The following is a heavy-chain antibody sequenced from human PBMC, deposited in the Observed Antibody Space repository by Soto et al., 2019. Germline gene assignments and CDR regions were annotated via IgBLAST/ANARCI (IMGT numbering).Heavy chain of an antibody. D-gene: IGHD6-19*01. J-gene: IGHJ6*02. CDR1: GGSISSYY. Sequence: QVQLQESGPGLVKPSETLSLTCTVSGGSISSYYWSWIRQPPGKGLEWIGYIYYSGSTNYNPSLKIGVTVSVDTSKNQFSLRLSSVTAADTAVYYCAGAGYSGGWLTYYYDYGMDVWGQGTTVTVSS. CDR3: AGAGYSGGWLTYYYDYGMDV. V-gene: IGHV4-59*01. CDR2: IYYSGST.